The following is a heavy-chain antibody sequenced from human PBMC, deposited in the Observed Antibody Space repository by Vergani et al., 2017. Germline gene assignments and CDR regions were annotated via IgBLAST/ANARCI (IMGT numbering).Heavy chain of an antibody. Sequence: QVQLVQSGAEVKKPGSSVKVSCKASGGTFSSYAISWVRQAPGQGLEWMGGIIPIFGIANYAQKFQGRVTITADKSTSTAYMELSSLRSEDTAVYYCASNTYNYYDSSGYYLNAFDIWGQGTMVTVSS. CDR2: IIPIFGIA. CDR1: GGTFSSYA. J-gene: IGHJ3*02. CDR3: ASNTYNYYDSSGYYLNAFDI. V-gene: IGHV1-69*17. D-gene: IGHD3-22*01.